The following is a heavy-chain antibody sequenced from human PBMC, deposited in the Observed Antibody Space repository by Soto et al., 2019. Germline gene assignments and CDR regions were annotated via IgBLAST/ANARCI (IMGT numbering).Heavy chain of an antibody. CDR3: ANGPGWGGDDTVGGFDY. Sequence: QVQLVESGGGVVQPGRSLRLSCAASGFTFSSYGMHWVRQAPGKGLEWVAVISYDGSNKYYADSVKGRFTISRDNSKNTLYLQMNSLRAEDTAVYYCANGPGWGGDDTVGGFDYWGQGTLVTVSS. J-gene: IGHJ4*02. CDR2: ISYDGSNK. D-gene: IGHD1-26*01. CDR1: GFTFSSYG. V-gene: IGHV3-30*18.